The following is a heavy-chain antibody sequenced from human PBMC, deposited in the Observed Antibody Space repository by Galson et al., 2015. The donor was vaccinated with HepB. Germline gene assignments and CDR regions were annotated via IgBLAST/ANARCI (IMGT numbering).Heavy chain of an antibody. D-gene: IGHD6-13*01. J-gene: IGHJ4*02. CDR2: VSISSTTI. V-gene: IGHV3-48*02. Sequence: SLRLSCAASGFSFSTYNMNWVRQAPGKGLEWVSYVSISSTTIYYADSVKGRFTISRDNAKNSLYLQMNSLRDEDTAVYYCARSRIEAAGHQFDYWGQGTLVTVSS. CDR1: GFSFSTYN. CDR3: ARSRIEAAGHQFDY.